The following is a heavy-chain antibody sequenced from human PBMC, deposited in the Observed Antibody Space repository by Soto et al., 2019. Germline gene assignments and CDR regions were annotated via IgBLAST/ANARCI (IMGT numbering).Heavy chain of an antibody. V-gene: IGHV1-46*01. CDR1: GYTFTSYY. J-gene: IGHJ6*02. CDR3: ARAKPRTIVHYCLDV. D-gene: IGHD3-10*01. Sequence: ASVKVSCKASGYTFTSYYMHWVRQAPGQGLEWMGIINPSGGSTSYAQKFQGRVTMTRDTSTSTVYMELSSLRSEDTAVYYCARAKPRTIVHYCLDVWGQGTTVTVSS. CDR2: INPSGGST.